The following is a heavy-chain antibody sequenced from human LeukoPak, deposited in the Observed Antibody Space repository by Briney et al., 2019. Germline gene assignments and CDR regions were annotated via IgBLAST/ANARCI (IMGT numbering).Heavy chain of an antibody. Sequence: SETLSLTCTVSGGSISSYYWSWIRQPPGKGLEWIGEINHSGSTNYNPSLKSRVTISVDTSKNQFSLKLSSVTAADTAVYYCARERRGYSYGPPGAFDYWGQGTLVTVSS. J-gene: IGHJ4*02. CDR2: INHSGST. CDR3: ARERRGYSYGPPGAFDY. CDR1: GGSISSYY. D-gene: IGHD5-18*01. V-gene: IGHV4-34*01.